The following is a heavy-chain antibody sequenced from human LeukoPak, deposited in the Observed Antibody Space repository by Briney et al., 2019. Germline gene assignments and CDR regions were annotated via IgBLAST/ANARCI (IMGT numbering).Heavy chain of an antibody. CDR3: ARDGRACSSTSCYCDY. CDR1: GFTFSSYA. J-gene: IGHJ4*02. CDR2: ISSSSSYI. D-gene: IGHD2-2*01. V-gene: IGHV3-21*01. Sequence: GGSLRLSCAASGFTFSSYAMSWVRQAPGKGLEWVSAISSSSSYIYYADSVKGRFTISRDNAKNSLYLQMNSLRAEDTAVYYCARDGRACSSTSCYCDYWGQGTLVTVSS.